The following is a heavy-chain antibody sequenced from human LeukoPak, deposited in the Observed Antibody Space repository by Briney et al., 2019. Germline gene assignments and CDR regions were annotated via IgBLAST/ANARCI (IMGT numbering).Heavy chain of an antibody. J-gene: IGHJ4*02. CDR1: GFTFDDYA. CDR2: ISSSSSYI. CDR3: ARDITTVVTPVRGNY. Sequence: KAGGSLRLSCAASGFTFDDYAMHWVRQAPGKGLEWVSSISSSSSYIYYADSVKGRFTISRDNAKNSLYLQMNSLRAEDTAVYYCARDITTVVTPVRGNYWGQGTLVTVSS. V-gene: IGHV3-21*01. D-gene: IGHD3-10*01.